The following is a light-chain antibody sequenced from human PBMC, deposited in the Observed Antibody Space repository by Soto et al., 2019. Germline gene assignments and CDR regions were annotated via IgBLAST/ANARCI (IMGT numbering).Light chain of an antibody. V-gene: IGKV1-33*01. CDR3: QQYDNLPLT. Sequence: DIQMTQSPSSLSASVGDRVTITCRSSQSISSYLNWYQQKSGKAPKLLIYDASDLETGVPSRFSGSGSGTDFTFTINSLQPEDIATYYCQQYDNLPLTLGGGTKVDIK. CDR2: DAS. CDR1: QSISSY. J-gene: IGKJ4*01.